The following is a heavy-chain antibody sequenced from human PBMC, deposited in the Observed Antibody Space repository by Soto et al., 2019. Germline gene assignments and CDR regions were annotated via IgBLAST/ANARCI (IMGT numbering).Heavy chain of an antibody. J-gene: IGHJ4*02. Sequence: PSYTLTLICTVSGGAITDNYCSWVRQPPGKGLEWIGYIYYSGSTNYNPSLKSRVTISVDTSKNQFSLKLSSVTAADTAVYYCARHLSGSAADYWGQGTLVNVSS. CDR3: ARHLSGSAADY. D-gene: IGHD6-13*01. CDR2: IYYSGST. CDR1: GGAITDNY. V-gene: IGHV4-59*08.